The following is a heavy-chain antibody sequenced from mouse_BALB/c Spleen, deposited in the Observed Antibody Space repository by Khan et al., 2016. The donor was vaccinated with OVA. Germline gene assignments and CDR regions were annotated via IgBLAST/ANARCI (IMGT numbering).Heavy chain of an antibody. CDR3: ARDGSRYNYAMDD. CDR2: INYSGST. D-gene: IGHD2-3*01. CDR1: GYSITSDYA. Sequence: VQLKESGPGLVNPSQSLSLTCTVTGYSITSDYAWNWIRQFPGNKLEWMGYINYSGSTNYNPALKSRISITRDTSKNQFFLQLNSVTTEDTATYYCARDGSRYNYAMDDWDQGTSVTVSS. J-gene: IGHJ4*01. V-gene: IGHV3-2*02.